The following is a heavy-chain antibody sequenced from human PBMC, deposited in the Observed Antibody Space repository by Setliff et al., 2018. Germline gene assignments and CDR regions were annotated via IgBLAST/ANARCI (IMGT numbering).Heavy chain of an antibody. CDR2: INHSGST. Sequence: SETLSLTCAAYGGTFSDYHWTWIRQSPEKGLEWIGEINHSGSTNYDPSLKSRVTISVDTSKNQFSLKLSSVTAADTAVYYCARGRHIVVVTAISWFDPWGQGTLVTV. J-gene: IGHJ5*02. D-gene: IGHD2-21*02. V-gene: IGHV4-34*01. CDR3: ARGRHIVVVTAISWFDP. CDR1: GGTFSDYH.